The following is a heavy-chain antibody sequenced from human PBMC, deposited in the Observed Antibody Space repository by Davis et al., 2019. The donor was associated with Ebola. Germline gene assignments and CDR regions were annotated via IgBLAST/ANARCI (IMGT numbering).Heavy chain of an antibody. CDR1: GLTFSNYW. D-gene: IGHD5-12*01. Sequence: GGSLRLSCAVSGLTFSNYWMSWVRQAPGKGPEWVAIIKQDGSEKDYVDSVKGRFTISRDNAKSSLFLHMNSLRAEDTAVYYCASGDGRGSSYDMDVWGQGTTVTVSS. V-gene: IGHV3-7*03. CDR3: ASGDGRGSSYDMDV. J-gene: IGHJ6*02. CDR2: IKQDGSEK.